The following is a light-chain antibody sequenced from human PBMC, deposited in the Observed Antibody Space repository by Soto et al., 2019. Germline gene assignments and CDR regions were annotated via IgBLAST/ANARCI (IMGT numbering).Light chain of an antibody. CDR1: KSVSSW. J-gene: IGKJ1*01. CDR2: KAS. Sequence: IMLNHSPATXSDLGQKTLPISCRDSKSVSSWLGWYQQKHGNAXKXXXYKASSLEGGVPSRFSGSGSGTEFNLTISSVQPDDFATYYCQQDNDCPWTVGQGPKV. CDR3: QQDNDCPWT. V-gene: IGKV1-5*03.